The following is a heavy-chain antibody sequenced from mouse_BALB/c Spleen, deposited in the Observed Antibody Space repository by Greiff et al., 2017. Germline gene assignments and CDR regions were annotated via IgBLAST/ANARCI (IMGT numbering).Heavy chain of an antibody. CDR2: ISSGGSYT. J-gene: IGHJ4*01. CDR1: GFTFSSYA. V-gene: IGHV5-9-4*01. CDR3: ARVRTGSYAMDY. Sequence: EVQLVESGGGLVKPGGSLKLSCAASGFTFSSYAMSWVRQSPEKRLEWVAEISSGGSYTYYPDTVTGRFPISRDNAKNTLYLEMSSLRSEDTAMYYCARVRTGSYAMDYWGQGTSVTVSS. D-gene: IGHD4-1*01.